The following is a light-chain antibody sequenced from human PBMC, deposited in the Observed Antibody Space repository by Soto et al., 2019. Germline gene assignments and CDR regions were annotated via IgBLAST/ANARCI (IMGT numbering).Light chain of an antibody. J-gene: IGKJ1*01. CDR1: HSVSSY. V-gene: IGKV3-11*01. CDR3: ELYGSSRT. CDR2: DAS. Sequence: EIVLTPSPATLSLSPGERATLSCRASHSVSSYLAWYQQKPGQAPRLLIYDASNRATGFPARVTSSGSVTDCSLTLIRLEPEEFAVYYCELYGSSRTYGQGSKVDLK.